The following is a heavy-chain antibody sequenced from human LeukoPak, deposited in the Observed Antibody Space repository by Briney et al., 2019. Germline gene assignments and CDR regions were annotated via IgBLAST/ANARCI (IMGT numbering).Heavy chain of an antibody. CDR1: GGSISSSNW. J-gene: IGHJ5*02. D-gene: IGHD2-15*01. Sequence: SGTLSLTCAVSGGSISSSNWWNWVRQPPGKGLEWIGEIYHSGSTNYNPSLKSRVTISVDTSKNQFSLKLSSVTAADTAVYYCARDYCSGGSCYSGVLSWFDPWGQGTLVTVSS. CDR2: IYHSGST. V-gene: IGHV4-4*02. CDR3: ARDYCSGGSCYSGVLSWFDP.